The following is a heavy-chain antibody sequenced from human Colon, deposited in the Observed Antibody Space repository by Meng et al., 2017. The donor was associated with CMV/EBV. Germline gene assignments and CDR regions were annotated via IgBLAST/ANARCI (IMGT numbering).Heavy chain of an antibody. CDR3: ARANARVQGNIPILVVPQGFDY. CDR1: GFIFSVHW. V-gene: IGHV3-7*01. D-gene: IGHD3-22*01. J-gene: IGHJ4*02. CDR2: INEDGSKK. Sequence: GESLKISCTDSGFIFSVHWMNWVRQAPGKGLEWVANINEDGSKKYYVDSVKGRFTISRDNAKNSLNLQMNSLRAEDTAVYYCARANARVQGNIPILVVPQGFDYWGQGTVVTVSS.